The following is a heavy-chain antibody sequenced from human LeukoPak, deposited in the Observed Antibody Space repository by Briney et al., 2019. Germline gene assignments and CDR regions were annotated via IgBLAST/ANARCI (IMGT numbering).Heavy chain of an antibody. Sequence: ASVKVSCKASGYTFTGYYMHWVRQAPGQGLEWMGWINPNSGGTNYAQKFQGRVTMTRDTSISTAYMELSRLRSDDTAVYYCASSITMTVVVTPQTPFDPWGQGTLVTVSS. CDR2: INPNSGGT. V-gene: IGHV1-2*02. J-gene: IGHJ5*02. CDR1: GYTFTGYY. CDR3: ASSITMTVVVTPQTPFDP. D-gene: IGHD3-22*01.